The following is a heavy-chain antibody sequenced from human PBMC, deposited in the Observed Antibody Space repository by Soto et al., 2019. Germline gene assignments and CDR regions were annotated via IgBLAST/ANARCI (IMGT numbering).Heavy chain of an antibody. Sequence: RGSLRLSCAVSGFTFSDYGMHWVRQAPGKGLEWVAVMSYAGTYKYYADSVKGRFTISRDLSGNTLFLQMNSLRLEDTAVYFCAKEMYPRTVLDSSSPWGDYWGQGTLVTVSS. CDR2: MSYAGTYK. CDR1: GFTFSDYG. D-gene: IGHD6-6*01. V-gene: IGHV3-30*18. CDR3: AKEMYPRTVLDSSSPWGDY. J-gene: IGHJ4*02.